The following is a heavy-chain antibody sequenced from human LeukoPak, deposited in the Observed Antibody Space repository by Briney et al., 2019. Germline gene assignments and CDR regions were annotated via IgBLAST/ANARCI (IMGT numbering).Heavy chain of an antibody. CDR1: GYTFTSYY. D-gene: IGHD5-18*01. Sequence: EASVKVSCKASGYTFTSYYMHWVRQAPGQGLEWMGIINPSGGSTSYAQKFQGRVTMTRDTSTSTVYMELSSLRSGDTAVYYCARGSRTGIQLWNLAAYYFDYWGQGTLVTVSS. V-gene: IGHV1-46*01. J-gene: IGHJ4*02. CDR3: ARGSRTGIQLWNLAAYYFDY. CDR2: INPSGGST.